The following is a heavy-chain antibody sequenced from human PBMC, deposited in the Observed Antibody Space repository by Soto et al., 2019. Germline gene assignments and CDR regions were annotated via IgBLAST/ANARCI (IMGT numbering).Heavy chain of an antibody. J-gene: IGHJ4*02. Sequence: GASVKVSCKASGGTFSSYAISWVRQAPGQGLEWMGGIIPIFGTANYAQKFQGRVTITADESTSTAYMELSSLRSEDTAVYYCARALSSMIVVRHRWGFDYWGQGTLVTVSS. CDR2: IIPIFGTA. V-gene: IGHV1-69*13. CDR1: GGTFSSYA. CDR3: ARALSSMIVVRHRWGFDY. D-gene: IGHD3-22*01.